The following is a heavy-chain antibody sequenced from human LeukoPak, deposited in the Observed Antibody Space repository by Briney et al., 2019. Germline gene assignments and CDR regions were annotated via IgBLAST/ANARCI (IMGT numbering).Heavy chain of an antibody. D-gene: IGHD3-16*02. CDR2: INPNSGGT. Sequence: ASVKVSCKASGYTFTGYYMHWVRQAPGHGLEWMGWINPNSGGTNYAQKFQGWVTMTRDTSISTAYMELSRLRSDDTAVYYCARDGKNTFGGVIVTPDFDYWGQGTLVTVSS. V-gene: IGHV1-2*04. CDR3: ARDGKNTFGGVIVTPDFDY. CDR1: GYTFTGYY. J-gene: IGHJ4*02.